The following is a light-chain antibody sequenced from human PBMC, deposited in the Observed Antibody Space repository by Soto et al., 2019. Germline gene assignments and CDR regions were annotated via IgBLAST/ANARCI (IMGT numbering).Light chain of an antibody. J-gene: IGLJ1*01. CDR1: SSNIGSNY. CDR3: AAWDDSLSVYV. Sequence: QAVVTQPPSASGTPGQRVTISCSGSSSNIGSNYVYWYQHLPGTAPKLLIYRNNQRPSGVPDRFSGSKSGTSASLAISGLRSEDEADYYCAAWDDSLSVYVFGTGTQLTVL. V-gene: IGLV1-47*01. CDR2: RNN.